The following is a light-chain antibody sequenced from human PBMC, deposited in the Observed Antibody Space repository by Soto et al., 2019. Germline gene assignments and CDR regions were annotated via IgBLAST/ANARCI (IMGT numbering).Light chain of an antibody. CDR3: QGFGSSWLT. V-gene: IGKV3-20*01. CDR2: GTS. CDR1: QTIGSSY. Sequence: ENVLSQSPGTLSLSPGERATLSCRASQTIGSSYLAWYQQKPGHAPRLIIYGTSIRATGIPDRFSGSGSGTDFTLTISRLEPEDFAVYYCQGFGSSWLTFGQGTKVEI. J-gene: IGKJ1*01.